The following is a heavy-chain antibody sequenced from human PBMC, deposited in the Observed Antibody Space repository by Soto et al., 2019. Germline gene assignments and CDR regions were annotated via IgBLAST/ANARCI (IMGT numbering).Heavy chain of an antibody. V-gene: IGHV1-69*12. CDR3: ASKVRGDTVLVPAAMPNYYYYGIDV. D-gene: IGHD2-2*01. J-gene: IGHJ6*02. CDR1: GGTFSSYA. CDR2: IIPIFGTA. Sequence: QVQLVQSGAEVKKPGSSVKVSCKASGGTFSSYAISWVRQAPGQGLEWMGGIIPIFGTANYAQKFQGRVTITADESTSTAYMELSSLRSEDTSVYYCASKVRGDTVLVPAAMPNYYYYGIDVWGQGTTVTVSS.